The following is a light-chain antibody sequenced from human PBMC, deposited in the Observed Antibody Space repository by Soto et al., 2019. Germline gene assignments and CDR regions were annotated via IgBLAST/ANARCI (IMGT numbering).Light chain of an antibody. CDR3: QHYHNWPPWT. CDR2: GAS. CDR1: QSVSSN. V-gene: IGKV3-15*01. Sequence: EIVMTQSPATLSVSPGERATLSCRASQSVSSNLAWYQQKPGQAPRLLIYGASTRATGIPARFSGSGCGTKFTRTISSLQSEDFAVYYCQHYHNWPPWTFGQGTKVEVK. J-gene: IGKJ1*01.